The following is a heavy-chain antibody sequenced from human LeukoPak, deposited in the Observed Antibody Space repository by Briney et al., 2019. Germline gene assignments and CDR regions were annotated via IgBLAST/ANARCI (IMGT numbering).Heavy chain of an antibody. D-gene: IGHD2-2*01. CDR2: IKSKTDGGTT. Sequence: PGGSLRLSCAASGFTFSNAWMSWVRQAPGKGLEWVGRIKSKTDGGTTDYAAPVKGRFTISRGDSKNTLYLQMNSLKTEDTAVYYCTTDRRRGVVPAAIVYYFDYWGQGTLVTVSS. CDR3: TTDRRRGVVPAAIVYYFDY. V-gene: IGHV3-15*01. J-gene: IGHJ4*02. CDR1: GFTFSNAW.